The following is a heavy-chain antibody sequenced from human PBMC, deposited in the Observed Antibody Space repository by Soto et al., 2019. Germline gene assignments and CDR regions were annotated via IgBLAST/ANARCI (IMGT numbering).Heavy chain of an antibody. CDR3: ARESSLVGYYYGMDV. D-gene: IGHD6-6*01. J-gene: IGHJ6*02. Sequence: QVQLVESGGGVVQPGRSLRLSCAASGFTFSSYAMHWVRQAPGKGLEWVAVISYDGSNKYYADSVKGRFTISRDNSKNTLYLQMNSHRAEDTAVYYCARESSLVGYYYGMDVWGQGTTVTVSS. V-gene: IGHV3-30-3*01. CDR2: ISYDGSNK. CDR1: GFTFSSYA.